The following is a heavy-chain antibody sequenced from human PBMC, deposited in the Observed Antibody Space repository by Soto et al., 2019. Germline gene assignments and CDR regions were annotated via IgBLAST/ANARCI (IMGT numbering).Heavy chain of an antibody. CDR1: GGSISSYY. Sequence: QVQLQESGPGLVKPSETLSLTCTVSGGSISSYYWSWIRQPPGKGLEWIGYIYYSGSTNYNPSLKSRVTISVDTSKNQFSLKLSSVTAADTAVYYCARQDPYFEDHHYFDYWGQGTLVTVSS. CDR2: IYYSGST. CDR3: ARQDPYFEDHHYFDY. J-gene: IGHJ4*02. V-gene: IGHV4-59*08. D-gene: IGHD3-9*01.